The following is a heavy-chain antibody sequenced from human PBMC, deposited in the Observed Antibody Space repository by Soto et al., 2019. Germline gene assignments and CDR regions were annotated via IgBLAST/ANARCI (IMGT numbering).Heavy chain of an antibody. CDR3: TRRISSGYSPNWFDP. J-gene: IGHJ5*02. CDR1: VGSISIRSYF. D-gene: IGHD6-19*01. V-gene: IGHV4-39*01. CDR2: IYYSGST. Sequence: QQQLQESGPGLVKPSETLSLTCTVSVGSISIRSYFWAWIRQPPGKGLEWIGSIYYSGSTDYKPSLKRRITISADTSKNQLSMKPISVTAADTAVYYCTRRISSGYSPNWFDPWGQGTRVTVSS.